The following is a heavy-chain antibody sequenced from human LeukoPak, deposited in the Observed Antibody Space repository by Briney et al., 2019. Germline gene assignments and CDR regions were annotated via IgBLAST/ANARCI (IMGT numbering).Heavy chain of an antibody. V-gene: IGHV4-34*01. Sequence: SETLSLTCAVYGGSFSGYYSSWIRQPPGKGLEWIGEINHSGSTNYNPSLKSRVTISVDTSKNQFSLKLSSVTAADTAVYYCARGGGLTDYGDYVYWGQGTLVTVSS. CDR2: INHSGST. CDR1: GGSFSGYY. D-gene: IGHD4-17*01. CDR3: ARGGGLTDYGDYVY. J-gene: IGHJ4*02.